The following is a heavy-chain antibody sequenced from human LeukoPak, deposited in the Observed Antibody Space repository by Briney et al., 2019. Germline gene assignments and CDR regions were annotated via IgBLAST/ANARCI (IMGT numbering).Heavy chain of an antibody. V-gene: IGHV4-59*08. CDR1: GGSISSYY. CDR3: ARRGYSYGEIFESGFRDAFDI. J-gene: IGHJ3*02. CDR2: IYYSGST. Sequence: SETLSLTCTVSGGSISSYYWSWIRQPPGKGLEWIGYIYYSGSTNYNPSLKSRVTISVDTSKNQFSLKLSSVTAADTAVYYCARRGYSYGEIFESGFRDAFDIWGQGTMVTVSS. D-gene: IGHD5-18*01.